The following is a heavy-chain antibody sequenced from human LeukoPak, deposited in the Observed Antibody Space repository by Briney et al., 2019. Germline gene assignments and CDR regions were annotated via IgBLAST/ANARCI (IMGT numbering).Heavy chain of an antibody. CDR2: IIPILGIA. CDR1: GGTLSSYA. J-gene: IGHJ4*02. Sequence: GASVKVSCKASGGTLSSYAISWVRQAPGQGLEWMGRIIPILGIANYAQKFQGRVTITADKSTSTAYMELSSLRSEDTAVYYCARVGDGYKSYWGQGTLVTVSS. V-gene: IGHV1-69*04. CDR3: ARVGDGYKSY. D-gene: IGHD5-24*01.